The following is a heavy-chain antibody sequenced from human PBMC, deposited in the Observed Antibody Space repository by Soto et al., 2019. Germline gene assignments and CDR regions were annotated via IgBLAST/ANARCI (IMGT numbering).Heavy chain of an antibody. CDR1: GYTFTSYG. D-gene: IGHD3-9*01. J-gene: IGHJ3*02. CDR3: ARDCRLCDYDILTGTANDAFDI. CDR2: ISAYNGNT. Sequence: GASVKVSCKASGYTFTSYGISWVRQAPGQGLEWMGWISAYNGNTNYAQKLQGRVTMTTDTSTSTAYMELRSLRSDDTAVYYFARDCRLCDYDILTGTANDAFDIWGQGTMVTVSS. V-gene: IGHV1-18*01.